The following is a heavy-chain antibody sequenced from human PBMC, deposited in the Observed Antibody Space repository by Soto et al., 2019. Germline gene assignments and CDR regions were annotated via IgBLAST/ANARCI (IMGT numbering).Heavy chain of an antibody. J-gene: IGHJ3*01. Sequence: GGSLRLSCVASGLNLIDYTMHWVRQVPGKGLEWVSLISWNGDSSDYADSVKSRFTISRDNTKNSLYLQMTSLRTEDTAFYFCVKGGKFKAFDVWGQGTLVTVSS. CDR2: ISWNGDSS. CDR3: VKGGKFKAFDV. D-gene: IGHD1-26*01. V-gene: IGHV3-43*01. CDR1: GLNLIDYT.